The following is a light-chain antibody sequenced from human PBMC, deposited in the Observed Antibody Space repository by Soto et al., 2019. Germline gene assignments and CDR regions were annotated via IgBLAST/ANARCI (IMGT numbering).Light chain of an antibody. Sequence: QSVLTQSPSASASLGASVKLTCTLSSGHSSNAIVWHQQQPEKGPRYLMKINSDGSHSQGDGIPDRFSGSSSGAERYLTISSLQSGDEADYYCQTWGTGFWVFGGGNKLTVL. CDR2: INSDGSH. CDR1: SGHSSNA. CDR3: QTWGTGFWV. J-gene: IGLJ3*02. V-gene: IGLV4-69*01.